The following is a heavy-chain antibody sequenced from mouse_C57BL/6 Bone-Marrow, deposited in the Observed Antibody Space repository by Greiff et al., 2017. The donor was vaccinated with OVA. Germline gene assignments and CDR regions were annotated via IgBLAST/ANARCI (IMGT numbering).Heavy chain of an antibody. J-gene: IGHJ4*01. Sequence: EVKLQESGPGLAKPSQSLSLTCSVTGYSITSDYWHWIRQFPGNKLEYMGYISYSGSTYYNPSLKSRISITRDTSKNQYYLQLNSVTTEDTATYYCARWAYYYGPRGAMDYWGQGTSVTVSS. CDR3: ARWAYYYGPRGAMDY. CDR1: GYSITSDY. D-gene: IGHD1-1*01. CDR2: ISYSGST. V-gene: IGHV3-8*01.